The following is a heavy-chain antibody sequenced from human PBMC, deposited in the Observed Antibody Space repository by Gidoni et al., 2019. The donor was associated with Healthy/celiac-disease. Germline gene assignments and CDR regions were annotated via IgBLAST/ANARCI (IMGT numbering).Heavy chain of an antibody. D-gene: IGHD6-19*01. CDR3: ASQVRYSSGWIAFDI. V-gene: IGHV4-38-2*02. CDR2: IYHSGST. Sequence: QVQLQESGPGLVKPSETLSLTCTVSGYSISSGYYWGWIRQPPGKGLEWIGSIYHSGSTYYNPSLKSRVTISVDTSKNQFSLKLSSVTAADTAVYYCASQVRYSSGWIAFDIWGQGTMVTVSS. CDR1: GYSISSGYY. J-gene: IGHJ3*02.